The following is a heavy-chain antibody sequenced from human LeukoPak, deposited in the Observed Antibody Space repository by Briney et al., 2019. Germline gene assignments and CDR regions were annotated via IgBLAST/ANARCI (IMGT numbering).Heavy chain of an antibody. Sequence: GESLKISCKGSGYSFTTYWIGWVRQMPGKGLQWMGIINPVDSDTRYSPSFQGQVTISADNSISTAYLQWSSLKASDTAMYFCARIGTYAEFDYWGQGRLVTVSS. CDR1: GYSFTTYW. CDR2: INPVDSDT. CDR3: ARIGTYAEFDY. D-gene: IGHD6-13*01. V-gene: IGHV5-51*01. J-gene: IGHJ4*02.